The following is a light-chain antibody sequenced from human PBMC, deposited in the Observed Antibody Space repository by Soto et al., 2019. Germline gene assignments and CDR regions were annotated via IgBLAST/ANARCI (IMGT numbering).Light chain of an antibody. V-gene: IGLV2-8*01. J-gene: IGLJ1*01. CDR2: EVN. CDR3: SSYAGSSNV. CDR1: SSDVGGYNY. Sequence: SALTQPPSASGSPGQSVAISCTGTSSDVGGYNYVSWYQQHPGKAPKLMIYEVNERPSGVPDRFSGSKSGNTASLTVSGLQAEDEADYYCSSYAGSSNVFGTGTKVTVL.